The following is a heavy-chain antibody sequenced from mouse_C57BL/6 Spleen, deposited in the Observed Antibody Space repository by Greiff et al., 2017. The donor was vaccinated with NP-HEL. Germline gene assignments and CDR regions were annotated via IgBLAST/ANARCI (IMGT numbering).Heavy chain of an antibody. Sequence: QVQLQQPGAELLKPGASVKMSCKASGYTFTSYWITWVKQRPGQGLEWIGDIYPGSGSTNYNEKFNSKATLTVDTSSSTAYMQLSSLTSEDSAVYYCARNYYDYDNAMDYWGQGTSVTVSS. V-gene: IGHV1-55*01. CDR2: IYPGSGST. CDR3: ARNYYDYDNAMDY. J-gene: IGHJ4*01. D-gene: IGHD2-4*01. CDR1: GYTFTSYW.